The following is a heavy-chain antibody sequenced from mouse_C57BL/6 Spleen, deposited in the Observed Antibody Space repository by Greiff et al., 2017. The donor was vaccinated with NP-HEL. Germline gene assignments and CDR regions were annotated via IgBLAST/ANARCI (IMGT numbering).Heavy chain of an antibody. J-gene: IGHJ2*01. CDR2: IDPSDSYT. D-gene: IGHD1-1*01. V-gene: IGHV1-59*01. CDR1: GYTFTSYW. CDR3: ARGYYGSVDYFDY. Sequence: VQLQQPGAELVRPGTSVKLSCKASGYTFTSYWMHWVKQRPGQGLEWIGVIDPSDSYTNYNQKFKGKATLTVDTSSSTAYMQLSSLTSEDSAVYYCARGYYGSVDYFDYWGQGTTLTVSS.